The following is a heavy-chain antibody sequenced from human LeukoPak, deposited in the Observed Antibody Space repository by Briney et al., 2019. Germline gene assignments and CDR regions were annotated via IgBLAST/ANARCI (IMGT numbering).Heavy chain of an antibody. CDR2: INSEGSST. D-gene: IGHD6-13*01. J-gene: IGHJ4*02. Sequence: GGSLRLSCAASGFTFSSYWMHWVRQVPGKGLVWVSRINSEGSSTSYADSVKGRLTIFRDNAKNTLYLQVNSLRAEDTAVYYCARERWQQLVDYWGQGTLVTVSS. CDR1: GFTFSSYW. CDR3: ARERWQQLVDY. V-gene: IGHV3-74*01.